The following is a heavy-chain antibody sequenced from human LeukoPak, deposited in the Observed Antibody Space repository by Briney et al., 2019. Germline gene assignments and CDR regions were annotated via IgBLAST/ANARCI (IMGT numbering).Heavy chain of an antibody. CDR1: GFTLSDYH. D-gene: IGHD3-10*01. CDR2: ITTISHYI. J-gene: IGHJ5*02. Sequence: GGSLRLSCAASGFTLSDYHMNWVRQAPGKGLEWLSFITTISHYIYYAGAVGGRFTISRDNAKNSLYLQMNSLRGEDTAVYYCARSGGPGTYHQLRYNWFDPWGQGTLVTVSS. V-gene: IGHV3-21*01. CDR3: ARSGGPGTYHQLRYNWFDP.